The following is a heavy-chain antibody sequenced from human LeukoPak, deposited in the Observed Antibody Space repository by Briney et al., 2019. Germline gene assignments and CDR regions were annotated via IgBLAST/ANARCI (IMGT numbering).Heavy chain of an antibody. D-gene: IGHD3-22*01. V-gene: IGHV3-53*01. J-gene: IGHJ6*03. CDR1: EFTVSSNY. CDR3: ARENYYYDSSGYYYIYYIDV. Sequence: GGSLRLFCAASEFTVSSNYMSWVRQAPGKGLEWVSVIYSGGSTYYADSVKGRFTISRDNSKNTLYLQMNSLRAEDTAVYYCARENYYYDSSGYYYIYYIDVWGKGTTVTVSS. CDR2: IYSGGST.